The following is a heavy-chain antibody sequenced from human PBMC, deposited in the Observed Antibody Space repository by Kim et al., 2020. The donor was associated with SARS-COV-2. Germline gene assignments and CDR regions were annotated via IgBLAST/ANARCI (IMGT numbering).Heavy chain of an antibody. CDR2: IYYSGST. J-gene: IGHJ4*02. CDR3: ARAAYSSGWSFDY. Sequence: GSLSLTCTVSGGSISSYYWSWIRQPPGKGLEWIGYIYYSGSTNYNPSLKSRVTISVNTSKNQFSLKLSSVTAADTAVYYCARAAYSSGWSFDYWGQGTL. D-gene: IGHD6-19*01. CDR1: GGSISSYY. V-gene: IGHV4-59*13.